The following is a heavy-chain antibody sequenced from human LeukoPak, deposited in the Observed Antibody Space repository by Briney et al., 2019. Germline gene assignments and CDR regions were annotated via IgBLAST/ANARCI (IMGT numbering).Heavy chain of an antibody. CDR2: IYYSGTT. D-gene: IGHD3-10*01. CDR1: GASISSSSYY. CDR3: ARHSEYYSGSGSASGYFDY. V-gene: IGHV4-39*01. J-gene: IGHJ4*02. Sequence: SETLSLTCTASGASISSSSYYWGWIRQPPGKGLEWIGTIYYSGTTYYNPSLKSRVTMSVDTSKNQFSLRLSSVTAADTAVYYCARHSEYYSGSGSASGYFDYCGQGALVTVSS.